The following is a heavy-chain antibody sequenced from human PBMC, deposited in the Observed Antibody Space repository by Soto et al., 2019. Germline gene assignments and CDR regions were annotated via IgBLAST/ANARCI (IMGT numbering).Heavy chain of an antibody. J-gene: IGHJ4*02. D-gene: IGHD2-2*01. CDR2: ISSSSSYI. V-gene: IGHV3-21*04. CDR3: AKDMDEIVVPSFSLGSFDY. CDR1: GFTFSSYS. Sequence: PGGSLRLSCAASGFTFSSYSMNWVRQAPGKGLEWVSSISSSSSYIYYADSVKGRFTISRDNAKNSLYLQMNSLRAEDTALYYCAKDMDEIVVPSFSLGSFDYWGQGTLVTVSS.